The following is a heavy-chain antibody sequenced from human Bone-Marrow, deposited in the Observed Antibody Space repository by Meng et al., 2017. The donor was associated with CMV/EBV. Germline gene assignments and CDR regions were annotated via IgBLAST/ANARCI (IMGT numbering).Heavy chain of an antibody. CDR2: ISYDGSNK. CDR3: ARSDPVSYSGYDLDGAFDI. V-gene: IGHV3-30-3*01. D-gene: IGHD5-12*01. Sequence: GESLKISCAASGFTFSSYAMHWVRQAPGKGLEWVAVISYDGSNKYYADSVKGRFTISRDNSKNTLYLQMNSLRAEDTAVYYCARSDPVSYSGYDLDGAFDIWGQGTTVTVSS. J-gene: IGHJ3*02. CDR1: GFTFSSYA.